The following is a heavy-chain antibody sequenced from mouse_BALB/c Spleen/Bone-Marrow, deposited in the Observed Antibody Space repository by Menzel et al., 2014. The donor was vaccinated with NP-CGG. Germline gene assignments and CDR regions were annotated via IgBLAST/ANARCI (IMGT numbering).Heavy chain of an antibody. J-gene: IGHJ2*01. D-gene: IGHD2-4*01. CDR2: IDPENGDT. V-gene: IGHV14-4*02. CDR3: KGYDYDVDSFDY. Sequence: EVNVVESGAELVRSGASVRLSCTASGFNIKDSYIHWVRQRPEQGLEWIGWIDPENGDTEYAPKFQGKATMTADTSSNTAYLQLSSLTSEDTAVYYCKGYDYDVDSFDYWGQGTTLTVSS. CDR1: GFNIKDSY.